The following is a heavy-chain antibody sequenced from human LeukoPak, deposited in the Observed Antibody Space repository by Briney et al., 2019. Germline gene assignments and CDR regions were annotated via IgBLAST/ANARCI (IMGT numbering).Heavy chain of an antibody. D-gene: IGHD4-17*01. CDR2: ISGSGGST. J-gene: IGHJ4*02. CDR1: GFTFSSYA. V-gene: IGHV3-23*01. CDR3: AKDRHGYGDYWGVYYFDY. Sequence: GGSLRLSCAASGFTFSSYAMSWVRQAPGKGLEWVSAISGSGGSTYYADSVKGRFTISRDNSKNTLYLQMNSLRAEDTAVYYCAKDRHGYGDYWGVYYFDYWGQGTLVTVSS.